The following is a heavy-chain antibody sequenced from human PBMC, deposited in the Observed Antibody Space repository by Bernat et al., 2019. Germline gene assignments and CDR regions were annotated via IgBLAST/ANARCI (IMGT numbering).Heavy chain of an antibody. CDR1: GFTFSSYA. Sequence: EVQLLESGGGLVQPGGSLRLSCAASGFTFSSYAMSWVRQAPGKGSEWVSASSGSGGSTYYPDSVKGRFTISRNNSKNTLYLQMNSLRAEDTAVYYCAKDQGDYGDYFFDYWGQGTLVTVSS. CDR2: SSGSGGST. V-gene: IGHV3-23*01. CDR3: AKDQGDYGDYFFDY. J-gene: IGHJ4*02. D-gene: IGHD4-17*01.